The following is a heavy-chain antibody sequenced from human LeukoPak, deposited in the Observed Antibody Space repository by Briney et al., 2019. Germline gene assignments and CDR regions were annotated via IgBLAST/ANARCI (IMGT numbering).Heavy chain of an antibody. D-gene: IGHD1-26*01. J-gene: IGHJ5*02. Sequence: GGSLRLSCAASGFTFSNYAMHWVRQAPGKGLEWVAVISYDGSSESYPDSVKGRFTISRDNSKNMLYLQRNSLRGEDTAVYYCASTNYRGGSTGYNWFDPWGQGTLVTVSS. V-gene: IGHV3-30-3*01. CDR2: ISYDGSSE. CDR3: ASTNYRGGSTGYNWFDP. CDR1: GFTFSNYA.